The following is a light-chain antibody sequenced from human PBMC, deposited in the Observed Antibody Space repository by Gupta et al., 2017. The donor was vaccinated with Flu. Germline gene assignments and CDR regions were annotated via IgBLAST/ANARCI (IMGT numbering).Light chain of an antibody. CDR1: QGVRNY. V-gene: IGKV1-27*01. CDR2: DAS. Sequence: RVTITFRRKQGVRNYVAWYQQKPGKVPKVLIYDASTLQSGVPSRFRGSGSETDFTLTISSLEPEDVAIYYCQKYGSDPPLSFGGGTKVEIK. J-gene: IGKJ4*01. CDR3: QKYGSDPPLS.